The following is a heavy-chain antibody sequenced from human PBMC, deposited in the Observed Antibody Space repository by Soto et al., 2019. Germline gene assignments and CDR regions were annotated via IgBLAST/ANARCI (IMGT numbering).Heavy chain of an antibody. D-gene: IGHD3-3*01. V-gene: IGHV1-69*13. CDR2: IIPIFGTA. CDR1: GGTFSSNA. CDR3: ARVNDFWSGTDYYYGMDV. Sequence: SVKVTCKASGGTFSSNASSWVRQAPGQGLEWMGGIIPIFGTANYAQKFQGRVTITADESTSTAYMELSSLRSEDTAVYYCARVNDFWSGTDYYYGMDVWGQGTTVTVSS. J-gene: IGHJ6*02.